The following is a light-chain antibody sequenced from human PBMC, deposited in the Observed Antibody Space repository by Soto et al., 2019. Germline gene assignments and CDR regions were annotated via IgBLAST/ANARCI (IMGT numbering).Light chain of an antibody. CDR2: EVS. CDR3: NSYTGSSNYV. V-gene: IGLV2-18*02. CDR1: SSDVGSYNR. J-gene: IGLJ1*01. Sequence: QSALTQPPSVSGSPGQSVAISCTGTSSDVGSYNRVSWYQQPPGAAPKLMIYEVSNRPSGVPDRFSGSKSGNTASLTISGLQAEDEADYYCNSYTGSSNYVFGTGTKLTVL.